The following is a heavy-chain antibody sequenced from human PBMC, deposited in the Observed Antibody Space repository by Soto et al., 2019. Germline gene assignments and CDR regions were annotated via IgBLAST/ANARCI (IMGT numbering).Heavy chain of an antibody. CDR1: VGSVSGYY. CDR2: INHSGST. CDR3: ARAGSGSYYAYFQH. J-gene: IGHJ1*01. Sequence: SESLSLTCAVYVGSVSGYYWSWIRQPPGKGLEWIGEINHSGSTNYNPSLKSRVTISVDTSKNQFSLKLSSVTAADTAVYYCARAGSGSYYAYFQHWGQGTLVTVS. D-gene: IGHD1-26*01. V-gene: IGHV4-34*01.